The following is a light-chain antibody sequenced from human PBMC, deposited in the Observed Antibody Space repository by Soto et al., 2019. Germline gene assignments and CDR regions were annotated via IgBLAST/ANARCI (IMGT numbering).Light chain of an antibody. CDR2: RDN. J-gene: IGLJ3*02. V-gene: IGLV1-47*01. CDR1: SSNIGRNY. Sequence: QSVLTQTPSVSGTPGQRVNISCSGSSSNIGRNYVYWYHQFPGTAPKLLIYRDNERPSGVPDRFSGSKSGTSASLAISGLRSGDEADYSCATWDDSLGGPGFGGGTKLTVL. CDR3: ATWDDSLGGPG.